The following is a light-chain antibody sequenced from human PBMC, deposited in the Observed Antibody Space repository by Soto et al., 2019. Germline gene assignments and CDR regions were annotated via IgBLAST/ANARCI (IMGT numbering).Light chain of an antibody. CDR2: HTS. V-gene: IGKV1-17*01. J-gene: IGKJ1*01. Sequence: DIQMTQSPSSLSASVGDRVTITCRASQGISNYLDWYQQKPGKAPKRLLYHTSTLQSGVPSRFSGAGSGAEFTLTINGLQSEDFATYFCLQHKSYPWTFGQGTKVDIK. CDR1: QGISNY. CDR3: LQHKSYPWT.